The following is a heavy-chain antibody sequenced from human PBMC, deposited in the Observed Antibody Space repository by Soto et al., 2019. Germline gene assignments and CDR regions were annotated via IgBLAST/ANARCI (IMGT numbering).Heavy chain of an antibody. Sequence: GSLRLSCAASGFTFSSYAMHWVRQAPGKGLEWVAVISYDGSNKYYADSVKGRFTISRDNSKNTLYLQMNSLRAEDTAVYYCATPATGSGSYYYYYGMDVWGQGTTVTVSS. CDR1: GFTFSSYA. V-gene: IGHV3-30-3*01. J-gene: IGHJ6*02. CDR3: ATPATGSGSYYYYYGMDV. CDR2: ISYDGSNK. D-gene: IGHD1-26*01.